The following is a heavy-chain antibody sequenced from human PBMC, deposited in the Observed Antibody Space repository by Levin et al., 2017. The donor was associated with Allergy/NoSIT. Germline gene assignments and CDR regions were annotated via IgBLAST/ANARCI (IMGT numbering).Heavy chain of an antibody. CDR2: IYWNDDK. CDR1: GFSLSTSGVG. V-gene: IGHV2-5*01. Sequence: SGPTLVKPTQTLTLTCTFSGFSLSTSGVGVGWIRQPPGKALEWLALIYWNDDKRYSPSLKSRLTITKDTSKNQVVLTMTNMDPVDTATYYCARRGYYYGSGSYDNMYDYFDYWGQGTLVTVSS. J-gene: IGHJ4*02. CDR3: ARRGYYYGSGSYDNMYDYFDY. D-gene: IGHD3-10*01.